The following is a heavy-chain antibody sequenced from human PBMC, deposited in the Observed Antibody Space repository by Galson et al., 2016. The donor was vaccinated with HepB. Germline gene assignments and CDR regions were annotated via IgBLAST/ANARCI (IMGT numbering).Heavy chain of an antibody. Sequence: SLRLSCAASRFTFSRHAMNRVRPAPGKGLEWVAVISYDGNSKYYADSVKGRFTISRDNSKNTLYLQMNSLRAEDTAVYYCAREAGVRDAFDIWGQGTMVTVSS. J-gene: IGHJ3*02. CDR3: AREAGVRDAFDI. CDR2: ISYDGNSK. D-gene: IGHD3-10*01. CDR1: RFTFSRHA. V-gene: IGHV3-30-3*01.